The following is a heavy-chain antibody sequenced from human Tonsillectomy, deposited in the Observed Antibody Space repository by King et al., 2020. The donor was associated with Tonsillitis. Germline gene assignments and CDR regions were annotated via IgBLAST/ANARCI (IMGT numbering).Heavy chain of an antibody. D-gene: IGHD3-10*01. CDR3: ARLVLVEGSGSCQFDY. V-gene: IGHV4-39*01. J-gene: IGHJ4*02. CDR2: IYYSGST. Sequence: LQLQESGPGLVKPSETLSLTCTVSGGSISSSSYYWGWIRQPPGKGLEWIGSIYYSGSTYYNPSLKSRVTISVYTSKNQFSLKLSSVTAADTAVYYCARLVLVEGSGSCQFDYWGQGTLVTVSS. CDR1: GGSISSSSYY.